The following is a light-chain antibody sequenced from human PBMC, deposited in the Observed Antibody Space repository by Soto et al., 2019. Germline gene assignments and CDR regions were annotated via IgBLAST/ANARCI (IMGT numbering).Light chain of an antibody. CDR1: SSDLGGYNY. J-gene: IGLJ1*01. Sequence: QSALTQPASVSGSPGQSITISCTGTSSDLGGYNYVSWYQQHPGKAPKLMIYDVSSRPSGVSNRFSGSKSGNTASLTISGLQAEDEADYYCSSYTSSSAYVFGTGTKVTVL. CDR3: SSYTSSSAYV. V-gene: IGLV2-14*03. CDR2: DVS.